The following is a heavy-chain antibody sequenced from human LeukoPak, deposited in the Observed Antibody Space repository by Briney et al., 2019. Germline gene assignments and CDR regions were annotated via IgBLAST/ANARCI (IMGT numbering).Heavy chain of an antibody. Sequence: GRSLRLSCAASGFTFRSYGMHWVRQAPGRGLEWVAVISYEGGTQHYADSVKGRFIISRDNPRNTLYLQMNILRTEDTAVYYCAKEGTPHVSTWYDLWGQGTQVIVSS. V-gene: IGHV3-30*18. CDR3: AKEGTPHVSTWYDL. J-gene: IGHJ5*02. CDR1: GFTFRSYG. CDR2: ISYEGGTQ. D-gene: IGHD3-10*01.